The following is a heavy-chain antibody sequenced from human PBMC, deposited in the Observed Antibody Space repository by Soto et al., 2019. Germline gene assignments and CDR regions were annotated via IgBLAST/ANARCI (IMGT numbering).Heavy chain of an antibody. V-gene: IGHV3-30-3*01. J-gene: IGHJ3*02. D-gene: IGHD2-21*02. CDR1: GFTFSSYA. CDR2: ISYDGSNK. Sequence: GGSLRLSCAASGFTFSSYAMHWVRQAPGKGLEWVAVISYDGSNKYYADSVKGRFTISRDNSKNTLYLQMNSLRAEDTAVYYCARAPIVVVTERGDAFDIWGQGTMGTVS. CDR3: ARAPIVVVTERGDAFDI.